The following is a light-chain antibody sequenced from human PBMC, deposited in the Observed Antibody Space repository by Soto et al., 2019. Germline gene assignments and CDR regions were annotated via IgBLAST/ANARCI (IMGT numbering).Light chain of an antibody. CDR1: SSDVGSYNL. CDR2: EGS. J-gene: IGLJ1*01. V-gene: IGLV2-23*01. Sequence: QSVLTQPASVSGSPGQSITISCTGTSSDVGSYNLVSWYQQHPGKAPKLMIYEGSKRPSGVSNRFSGSKSGNTASLTISGLQAEDEADYYCCSYAGPSTYVFGTGTKLTVL. CDR3: CSYAGPSTYV.